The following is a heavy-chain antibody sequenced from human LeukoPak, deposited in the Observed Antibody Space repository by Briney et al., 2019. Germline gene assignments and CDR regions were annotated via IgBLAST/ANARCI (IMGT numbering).Heavy chain of an antibody. CDR2: ISGSGGST. V-gene: IGHV3-23*01. CDR1: GFTFSSYA. CDR3: AKSGQWVFEWDLLVGRDYCDH. Sequence: GGSLRLSCAASGFTFSSYAMSWVRQAPGKGLEWVSAISGSGGSTYYADSVKGRFTISRDSSKNTLYLQMNSLRAEDTAVYYCAKSGQWVFEWDLLVGRDYCDHWGQGTLVTVSS. J-gene: IGHJ4*02. D-gene: IGHD1-26*01.